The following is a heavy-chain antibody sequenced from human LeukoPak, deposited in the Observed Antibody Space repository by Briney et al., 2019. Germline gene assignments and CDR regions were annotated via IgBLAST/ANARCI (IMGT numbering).Heavy chain of an antibody. Sequence: PSETLSLTCTVSGGSVSSGSYYWSWIRQPPGKGLEWIGYIYYSGSTNYNPSLKSRVTISVDTSKNQFSRKLTSVTAADTAVYYCARDLGYRYFDYWGQGTLVTVSS. J-gene: IGHJ4*02. CDR1: GGSVSSGSYY. D-gene: IGHD3-16*02. CDR2: IYYSGST. V-gene: IGHV4-61*01. CDR3: ARDLGYRYFDY.